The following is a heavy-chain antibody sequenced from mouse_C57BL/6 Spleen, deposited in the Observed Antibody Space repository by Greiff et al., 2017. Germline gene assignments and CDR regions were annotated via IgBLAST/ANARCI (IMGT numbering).Heavy chain of an antibody. J-gene: IGHJ4*01. Sequence: EVQGVESGGGLVQPGGSMKLSCAASGFTFSDAWMDWVRQSPEKGLEWVAEIRNKANNHATYYAESVKGRFTISRDDSKSSVYLQMNSLRAEDTGIYDCTRHYYGSSFYAMDYWGQGTSVTVSS. CDR3: TRHYYGSSFYAMDY. D-gene: IGHD1-1*01. CDR2: IRNKANNHAT. V-gene: IGHV6-6*01. CDR1: GFTFSDAW.